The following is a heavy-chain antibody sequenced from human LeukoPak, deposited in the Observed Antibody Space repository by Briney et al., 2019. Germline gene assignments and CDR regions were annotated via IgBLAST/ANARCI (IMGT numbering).Heavy chain of an antibody. CDR3: ARGGYYDRSVYRFDY. Sequence: GGSLRLSCAPSGFTFRRYSTNWVRHAPGKGLEWVSYISSSRSYIYYADSVKGQFTISRDNAKNSLYVQMNSLRAEDTAVYYCARGGYYDRSVYRFDYWGQGTLVTVSS. D-gene: IGHD3-22*01. V-gene: IGHV3-21*01. CDR2: ISSSRSYI. J-gene: IGHJ4*02. CDR1: GFTFRRYS.